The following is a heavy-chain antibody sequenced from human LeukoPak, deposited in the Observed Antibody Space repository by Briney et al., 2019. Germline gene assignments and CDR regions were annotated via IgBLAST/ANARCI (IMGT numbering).Heavy chain of an antibody. CDR1: GGTFSSYA. D-gene: IGHD6-13*01. J-gene: IGHJ1*01. CDR3: ARAIAAAGGQYFQH. Sequence: ASVKVSCKASGGTFSSYAISWVRQAPGQGPEWMGIIYTSDGSARYAQTFQGRVTMTRDTSTGTVYMELSSLRSEDTAVYYCARAIAAAGGQYFQHWGQGTLVSASS. V-gene: IGHV1-46*01. CDR2: IYTSDGSA.